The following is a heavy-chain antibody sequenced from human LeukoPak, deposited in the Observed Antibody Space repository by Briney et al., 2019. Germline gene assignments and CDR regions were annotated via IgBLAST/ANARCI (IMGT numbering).Heavy chain of an antibody. Sequence: PGGSLRLSCAASGFTFASYAMDWVRQAPGKGLEYVSAITNNGGTTFYANSVKGRFTISRDNSKNTLFLQMGSLRPEDMAVYYCARGTSGVVVPPIDDYMDVWRGATTVTVSS. V-gene: IGHV3-64*01. CDR2: ITNNGGTT. D-gene: IGHD2-2*01. CDR1: GFTFASYA. CDR3: ARGTSGVVVPPIDDYMDV. J-gene: IGHJ6*03.